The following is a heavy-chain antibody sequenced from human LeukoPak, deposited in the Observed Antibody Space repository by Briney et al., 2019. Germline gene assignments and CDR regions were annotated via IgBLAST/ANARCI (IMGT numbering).Heavy chain of an antibody. D-gene: IGHD2-15*01. CDR2: IIPIFGTA. Sequence: ASVKVSCKASGCTFTGYYMHWVRQAPGQGLEWMGGIIPIFGTANYAQKFQGRVTITADESTSTAYMGLSSLRSEDTAVYYCARGVVPYGMDVWGQGTTVTVSS. CDR3: ARGVVPYGMDV. J-gene: IGHJ6*02. CDR1: GCTFTGYY. V-gene: IGHV1-69*13.